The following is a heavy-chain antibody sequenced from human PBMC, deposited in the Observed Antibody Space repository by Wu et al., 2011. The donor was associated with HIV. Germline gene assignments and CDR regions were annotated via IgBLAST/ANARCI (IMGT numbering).Heavy chain of an antibody. D-gene: IGHD3-10*01. CDR2: FPPEYGES. Sequence: QVQLEQSGAEMKKPGASMKVSCKVSGHTLIELSMHWVRQTPGKGLEWMGGFPPEYGESIYAQKFQGRVTMTEDTSTDTAYMELSSLRSEDTAVYYCVTGHMGSGVIITKYYFDYWGHGNPCSPSPQ. V-gene: IGHV1-24*01. CDR3: VTGHMGSGVIITKYYFDY. CDR1: GHTLIELS. J-gene: IGHJ4*02.